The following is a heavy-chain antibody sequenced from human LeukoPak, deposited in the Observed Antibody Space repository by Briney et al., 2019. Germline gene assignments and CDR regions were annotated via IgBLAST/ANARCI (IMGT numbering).Heavy chain of an antibody. D-gene: IGHD2-21*02. CDR2: IYYSGST. J-gene: IGHJ4*02. V-gene: IGHV4-39*07. Sequence: PSETLSLTCTVSGASISSGSYYWGWIRQPPGKGLEWIASIYYSGSTYYNPSLKSRVTISVDTSKNQFSLKLSSVTAADTAVYYCASHYCGGDCGVDYWGQGTLVTVSS. CDR3: ASHYCGGDCGVDY. CDR1: GASISSGSYY.